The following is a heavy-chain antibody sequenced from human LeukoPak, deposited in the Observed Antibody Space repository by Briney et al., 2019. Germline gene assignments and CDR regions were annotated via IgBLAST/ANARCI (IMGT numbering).Heavy chain of an antibody. Sequence: GGSLRLSCAASGFTFSSYAMHWVRQAPGKGLEWVAVISYDGSNKYYADSVKGRFTISRDNSKNTLYLQMNSLRGEDTAVYYCARHVDTSMVTAGAAFDIWGQGTIVTVSS. D-gene: IGHD5-18*01. V-gene: IGHV3-30*07. J-gene: IGHJ3*02. CDR3: ARHVDTSMVTAGAAFDI. CDR1: GFTFSSYA. CDR2: ISYDGSNK.